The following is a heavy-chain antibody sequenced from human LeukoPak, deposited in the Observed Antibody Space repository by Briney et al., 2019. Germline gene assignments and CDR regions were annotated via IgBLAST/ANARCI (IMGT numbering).Heavy chain of an antibody. CDR3: ARGVYYDYVWGSYRPYYFDY. CDR2: IYYSGST. V-gene: IGHV4-59*01. CDR1: GGSISSYY. D-gene: IGHD3-16*02. Sequence: PSGTLSLTCTVSGGSISSYYWSWIRQPPGKGLEWIGYIYYSGSTNYNPSLKSRVTISVDTSKNQFSLKLSSVTAADTAVYYCARGVYYDYVWGSYRPYYFDYWGQGTLVTVSS. J-gene: IGHJ4*02.